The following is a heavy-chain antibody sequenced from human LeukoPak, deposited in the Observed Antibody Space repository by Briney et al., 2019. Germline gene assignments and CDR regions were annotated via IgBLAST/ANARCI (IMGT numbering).Heavy chain of an antibody. Sequence: SETLSLTCTVSGGSISSSSYYWGWIRQPPGKGLEWIGSIYYSGSTYYNPSLKSRVTISVDTSNNQFSLKLSSVTAADTAVYYCARNSLARQWLALWGQGTLVTVSS. V-gene: IGHV4-39*01. CDR2: IYYSGST. CDR1: GGSISSSSYY. J-gene: IGHJ4*02. D-gene: IGHD6-19*01. CDR3: ARNSLARQWLAL.